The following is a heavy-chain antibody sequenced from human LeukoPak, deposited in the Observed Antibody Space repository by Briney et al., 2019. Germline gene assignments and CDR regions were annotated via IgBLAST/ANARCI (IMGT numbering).Heavy chain of an antibody. V-gene: IGHV3-30*02. J-gene: IGHJ5*02. Sequence: GGSLRLSCAASGFTFSSYGMHWVRHAPGKGLEWVAFIRYDGSNKYYADSVKGRFTISRDNSKNTLYLQMNSLRAEDTAVYYCAKLSYYDSSGYFSWGQGTLVTLSS. D-gene: IGHD3-22*01. CDR1: GFTFSSYG. CDR3: AKLSYYDSSGYFS. CDR2: IRYDGSNK.